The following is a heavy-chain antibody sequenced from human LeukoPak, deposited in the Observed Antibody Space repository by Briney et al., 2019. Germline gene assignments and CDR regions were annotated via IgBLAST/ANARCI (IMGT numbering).Heavy chain of an antibody. CDR1: GGSISRSRYY. D-gene: IGHD6-19*01. V-gene: IGHV4-39*07. CDR2: IYYSGST. Sequence: PSETLSLTCTVSGGSISRSRYYWGWIRQPPGKGLEWIGSIYYSGSTYYNPSLKSRVTTSVDTSKNQFSLKLSSVTAADTAVYYCARDVSRQWLVSSTFDYWGQGTLVTVSS. CDR3: ARDVSRQWLVSSTFDY. J-gene: IGHJ4*02.